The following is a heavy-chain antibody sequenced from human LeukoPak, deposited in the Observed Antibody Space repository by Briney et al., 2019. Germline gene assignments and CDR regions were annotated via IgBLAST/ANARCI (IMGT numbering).Heavy chain of an antibody. CDR3: ARSPKYSSSPISDAFDM. Sequence: TGESLKISCKGSGYSFTSYWIGWVRQMPGKGLEWMGIIYPGDSDTRYSPSFQGQVTISADKSISTAYLQWSSLKASDTAMYYCARSPKYSSSPISDAFDMWGQGTMVTVSS. CDR1: GYSFTSYW. CDR2: IYPGDSDT. J-gene: IGHJ3*02. D-gene: IGHD6-6*01. V-gene: IGHV5-51*01.